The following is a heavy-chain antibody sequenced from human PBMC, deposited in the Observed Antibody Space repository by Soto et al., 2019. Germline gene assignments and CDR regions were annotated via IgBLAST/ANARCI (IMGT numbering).Heavy chain of an antibody. Sequence: LACAASGFTFSSYSMNWVRQAPGEGLEWVSSISSSSSYIYYADSVKGRFTISRDNAKNSLYLQMNSLRAEDTAVYYCARDDSSSSGWFDPWGQGTMVTVYS. CDR3: ARDDSSSSGWFDP. D-gene: IGHD6-6*01. CDR2: ISSSSSYI. J-gene: IGHJ5*02. CDR1: GFTFSSYS. V-gene: IGHV3-21*01.